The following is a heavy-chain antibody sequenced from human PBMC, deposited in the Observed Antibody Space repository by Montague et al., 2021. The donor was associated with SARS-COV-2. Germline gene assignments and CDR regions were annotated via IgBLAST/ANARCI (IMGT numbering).Heavy chain of an antibody. CDR2: INHGGST. D-gene: IGHD1-1*01. CDR1: GGSFSDYH. J-gene: IGHJ4*02. Sequence: SETLSLTCAVYGGSFSDYHWTWIRQSPGEGPEWVGQINHGGSTKYNPSLKSRVTISIDTSKKQFSLKLTSVTAADTAVYYCARGAPGYWGQGTLVTVSS. V-gene: IGHV4-34*01. CDR3: ARGAPGY.